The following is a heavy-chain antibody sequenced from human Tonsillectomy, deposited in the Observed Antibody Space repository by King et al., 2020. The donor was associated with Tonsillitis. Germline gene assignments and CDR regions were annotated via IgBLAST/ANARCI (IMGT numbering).Heavy chain of an antibody. CDR2: VSSSRRTI. V-gene: IGHV3-48*01. D-gene: IGHD6-13*01. Sequence: VQLVESGGGLVQPGGSLRLSCAASGFTFSIYSMNWVRQAPGKGLEWLSYVSSSRRTIYSPDSVKGRFTISSDTAKHSLYLQMNNLRAEDTAVYYCARDKAACGFPFDYWGQGTLVTVSS. CDR1: GFTFSIYS. CDR3: ARDKAACGFPFDY. J-gene: IGHJ4*02.